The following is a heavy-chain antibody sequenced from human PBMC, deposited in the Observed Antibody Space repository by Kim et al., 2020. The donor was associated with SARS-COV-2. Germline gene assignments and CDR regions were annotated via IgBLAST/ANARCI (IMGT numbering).Heavy chain of an antibody. Sequence: SLKSRVTISVDTPKNQCSLKLSSVTAADTAVYYCARDRGSGYLGYWYFDLWGRRTLVTVSS. D-gene: IGHD3-22*01. V-gene: IGHV4-31*02. CDR3: ARDRGSGYLGYWYFDL. J-gene: IGHJ2*01.